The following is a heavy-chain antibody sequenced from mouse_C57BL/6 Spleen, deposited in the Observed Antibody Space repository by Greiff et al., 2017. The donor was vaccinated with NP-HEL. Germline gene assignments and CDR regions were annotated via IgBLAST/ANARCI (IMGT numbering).Heavy chain of an antibody. D-gene: IGHD1-1*01. CDR1: GFTFSSYG. CDR2: ISSGGSYT. CDR3: ARHYGSSYGYWYFDV. J-gene: IGHJ1*03. Sequence: EVKLMESGGDLVKPGGSLKLSCAASGFTFSSYGMSWVRQTPDKRLEWVATISSGGSYTYYPDSVKGRFTISRDNAKNTLYLQMSSLKSEDTAMYYCARHYGSSYGYWYFDVWGTGTTVTVSS. V-gene: IGHV5-6*01.